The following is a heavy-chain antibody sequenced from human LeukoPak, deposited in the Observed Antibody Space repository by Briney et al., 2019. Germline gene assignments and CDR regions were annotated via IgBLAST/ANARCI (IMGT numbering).Heavy chain of an antibody. CDR3: ARDREYYFDY. V-gene: IGHV3-11*06. J-gene: IGHJ4*02. CDR2: ISSSSIYT. CDR1: GFALSDYY. Sequence: GGPVRLSCAASGFALSDYYMSWIRQAPGKGLEWVSYISSSSIYTNYADSVKGRFTISRDNAKNSLYLQMNSLRAEDTAVYYCARDREYYFDYWGQRTLVPVSS.